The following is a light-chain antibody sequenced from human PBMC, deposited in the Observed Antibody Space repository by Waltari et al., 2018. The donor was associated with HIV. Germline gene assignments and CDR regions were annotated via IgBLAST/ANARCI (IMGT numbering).Light chain of an antibody. V-gene: IGLV2-23*02. Sequence: SALAQPASVAGSPGQSITISCTGTSNDIGSDNLVSWYQHRPGEAPTLIIYDVNKRPSGVSNRFSGSKSGSTASLRISGLRAEDEADYYCCSHMDDGSYRAFGGGTKLTVL. J-gene: IGLJ2*01. CDR3: CSHMDDGSYRA. CDR1: SNDIGSDNL. CDR2: DVN.